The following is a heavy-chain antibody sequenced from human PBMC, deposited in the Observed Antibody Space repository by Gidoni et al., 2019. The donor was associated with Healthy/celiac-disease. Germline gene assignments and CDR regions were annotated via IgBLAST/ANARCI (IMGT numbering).Heavy chain of an antibody. V-gene: IGHV4-34*01. CDR1: GGSFSGYY. D-gene: IGHD3-3*01. CDR2: INHSGST. CDR3: ASRLRFLEWLRPFDY. J-gene: IGHJ4*02. Sequence: QVQLQQWGAGLLKPSETLSLTCAVYGGSFSGYYWSWIRQPPGTGLEWIGEINHSGSTNYNPSLKSRVTISVDTSKNQFSLKLSSVTAADTAVYYCASRLRFLEWLRPFDYWGQGTLVTVSS.